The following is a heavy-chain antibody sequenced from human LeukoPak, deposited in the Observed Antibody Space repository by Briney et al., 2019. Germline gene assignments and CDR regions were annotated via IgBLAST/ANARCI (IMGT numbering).Heavy chain of an antibody. CDR3: ARLLGGDLYYIGV. D-gene: IGHD3-3*01. CDR2: IYYSGST. Sequence: SETLTDTCTFSGGSISTYYWSWIRQPPGKGLEWIGYIYYSGSTDYNPSLKSRVTISVDTSKNQFSLRLNSVTAADTAVYYCARLLGGDLYYIGVWR. J-gene: IGHJ6*03. V-gene: IGHV4-59*01. CDR1: GGSISTYY.